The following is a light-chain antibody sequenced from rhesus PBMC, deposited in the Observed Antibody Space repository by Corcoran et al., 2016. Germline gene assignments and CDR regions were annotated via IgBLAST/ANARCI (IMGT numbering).Light chain of an antibody. Sequence: DIQMTQSPSSLSASVGDTVTITCRASQCIGKNLAWYQQRPGKVPKLLIYSASSLEIGIPSIFTGSGSGTDFTLTISSLQPEDFATYYCQHGYVTPFTFGPGTKLEIK. J-gene: IGKJ3*01. CDR1: QCIGKN. V-gene: IGKV1S17*01. CDR3: QHGYVTPFT. CDR2: SAS.